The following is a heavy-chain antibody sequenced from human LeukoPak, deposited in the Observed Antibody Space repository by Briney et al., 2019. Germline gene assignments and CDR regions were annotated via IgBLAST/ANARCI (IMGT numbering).Heavy chain of an antibody. CDR2: INHNGNVN. J-gene: IGHJ6*02. CDR3: ARGGGLDV. D-gene: IGHD3-16*01. CDR1: GFTFSSYW. Sequence: GGSLRLSCAASGFTFSSYWMNWARQAPGKGLEWVASINHNGNVNYYVDSVKGRFTIARDNAKNSLYLQMSNLRAEDTAVYFCARGGGLDVWGQGATVTVSS. V-gene: IGHV3-7*03.